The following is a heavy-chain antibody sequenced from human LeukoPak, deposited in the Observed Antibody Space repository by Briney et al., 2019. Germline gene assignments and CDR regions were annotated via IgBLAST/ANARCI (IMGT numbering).Heavy chain of an antibody. Sequence: GSLRLSCVGSGFTFRSHAMSWVRQAPEKGLEFVSGIYENGGTTYYADSVKGRFSISRDNSKNTLYLQMDSLRGEDTAVYYCAKDFRIGYSAHFDYWGQGALVTVSS. D-gene: IGHD2-21*01. CDR1: GFTFRSHA. CDR2: IYENGGTT. CDR3: AKDFRIGYSAHFDY. V-gene: IGHV3-23*01. J-gene: IGHJ4*02.